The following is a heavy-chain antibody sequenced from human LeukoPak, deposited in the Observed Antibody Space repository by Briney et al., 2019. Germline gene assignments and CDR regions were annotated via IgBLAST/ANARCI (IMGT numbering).Heavy chain of an antibody. CDR2: ISSSSTYI. CDR3: ARGQSIVGAKDWFDP. J-gene: IGHJ5*02. D-gene: IGHD1-26*01. V-gene: IGHV3-21*05. Sequence: GGSLRLSCAASGVTFSSYSMNWVRQAPGKGLEWVSYISSSSTYIYYADSVKGRFTFSRDNAKNSLYLQMSRLRSDDTAVYYSARGQSIVGAKDWFDPWGQGTLVTVSS. CDR1: GVTFSSYS.